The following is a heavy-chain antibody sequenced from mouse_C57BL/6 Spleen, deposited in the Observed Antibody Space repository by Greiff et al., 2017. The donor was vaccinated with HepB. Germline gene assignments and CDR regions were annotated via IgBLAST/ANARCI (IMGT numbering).Heavy chain of an antibody. Sequence: QVQLKESGPELVKPGASVKISCKASGYAFSSSWMNWVKQRSGKGLEWIGRIYPGDGDTNYNGKFKGKATLTADKSSSTAYMQLSSLTSEDSAVYFCARSEITTGWYFDVWGTGTTVTVSS. CDR1: GYAFSSSW. D-gene: IGHD1-1*01. V-gene: IGHV1-82*01. CDR2: IYPGDGDT. CDR3: ARSEITTGWYFDV. J-gene: IGHJ1*03.